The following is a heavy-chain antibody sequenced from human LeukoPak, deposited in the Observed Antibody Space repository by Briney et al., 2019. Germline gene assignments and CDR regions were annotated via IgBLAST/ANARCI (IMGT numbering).Heavy chain of an antibody. CDR1: GYTFTSYG. Sequence: ASVKVSCKASGYTFTSYGIGWVRQAPGQGLEWMAWISTHNGNTNYEQNLQGRITMTTDTSTSTAYMELRSLRSDDTAVYYCAREPYTYGLHFYFDYWGQGTLVTVSS. D-gene: IGHD5-24*01. V-gene: IGHV1-18*01. CDR3: AREPYTYGLHFYFDY. J-gene: IGHJ4*02. CDR2: ISTHNGNT.